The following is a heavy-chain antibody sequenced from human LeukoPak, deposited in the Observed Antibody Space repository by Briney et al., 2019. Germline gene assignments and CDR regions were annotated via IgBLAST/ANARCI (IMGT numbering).Heavy chain of an antibody. CDR1: GDFISSNSVA. D-gene: IGHD1-14*01. J-gene: IGHJ4*02. CDR3: ARGRNSAFDY. Sequence: SQTLSLTCAISGDFISSNSVAWNWIRQSPSRGLEWLGRTRYGSKWNNDYALSVKSRITINPDTSKNHFSLQLNSVTPEDTAVYYCARGRNSAFDYWGQGTLVTVSS. CDR2: TRYGSKWNN. V-gene: IGHV6-1*01.